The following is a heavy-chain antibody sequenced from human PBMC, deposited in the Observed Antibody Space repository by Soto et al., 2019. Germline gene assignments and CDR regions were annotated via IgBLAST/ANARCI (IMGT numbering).Heavy chain of an antibody. CDR1: GFTFSSYA. V-gene: IGHV3-23*01. CDR2: ISGSGGST. CDR3: AKGCYDSSGYYSSFDY. D-gene: IGHD3-22*01. Sequence: GGSLRLSCAASGFTFSSYAMSWVRQAPGKGLEWVSAISGSGGSTYYADSVKGRFTISRDNSKNTLYLQMNSLRAEDTAVYYCAKGCYDSSGYYSSFDYWGQGTLVTVSS. J-gene: IGHJ4*02.